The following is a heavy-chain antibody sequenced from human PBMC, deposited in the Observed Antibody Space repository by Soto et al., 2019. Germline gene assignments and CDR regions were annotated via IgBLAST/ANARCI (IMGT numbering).Heavy chain of an antibody. CDR3: ARVSGSYYYGMDV. CDR2: IYHSGST. D-gene: IGHD1-26*01. CDR1: GGSISSSNW. J-gene: IGHJ6*02. Sequence: PSETLSLTCAVSGGSISSSNWWSWVRQPPGKGLEWIGEIYHSGSTNYNPSLKSRVTISVDKSKNQFSLKLSSVTAADTAVYYCARVSGSYYYGMDVWGQATTVTVS. V-gene: IGHV4-4*02.